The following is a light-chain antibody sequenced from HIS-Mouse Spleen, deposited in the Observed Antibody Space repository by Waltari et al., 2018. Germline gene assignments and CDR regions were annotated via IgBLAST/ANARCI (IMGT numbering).Light chain of an antibody. CDR2: EDS. V-gene: IGLV3-10*01. CDR1: ALPTKY. J-gene: IGLJ2*01. CDR3: YSTDSSGNHRV. Sequence: SYELTQPPSVSVSPGQTARITCSGDALPTKYAYWYQQNSGQAPVLVIYEDSNRPSGIPERFAGSSSGTMATLTISGAQVEDEADYYCYSTDSSGNHRVFGGGTKLTVL.